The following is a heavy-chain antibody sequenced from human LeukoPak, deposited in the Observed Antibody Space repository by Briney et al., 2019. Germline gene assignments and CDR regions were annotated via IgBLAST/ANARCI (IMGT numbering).Heavy chain of an antibody. Sequence: ASLNVSCKPSGYTFTGYYMHWVGQAPGQGLEWIGWINPNSGGTNYAQKFQGRVTMTRDTSISTAYMELRRLTADDTAVYYCARGRGPYYCVMDVWGQGTTVTVSS. CDR2: INPNSGGT. J-gene: IGHJ6*02. CDR1: GYTFTGYY. CDR3: ARGRGPYYCVMDV. V-gene: IGHV1-2*02. D-gene: IGHD3-10*01.